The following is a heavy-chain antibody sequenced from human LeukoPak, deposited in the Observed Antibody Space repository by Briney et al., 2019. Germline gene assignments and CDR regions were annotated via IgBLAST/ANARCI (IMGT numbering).Heavy chain of an antibody. CDR1: GFTFSSYE. Sequence: GGSLRLSCAASGFTFSSYEMNWVRQAPGKGLEWVSYISSSGSTVYYADSVKGRFTISTDNAKNSLYLQMNSLRAEDTAMYYCARGSSGDYYYYYMDVWGRGTTVTVSS. D-gene: IGHD2-15*01. J-gene: IGHJ6*03. CDR3: ARGSSGDYYYYYMDV. V-gene: IGHV3-48*03. CDR2: ISSSGSTV.